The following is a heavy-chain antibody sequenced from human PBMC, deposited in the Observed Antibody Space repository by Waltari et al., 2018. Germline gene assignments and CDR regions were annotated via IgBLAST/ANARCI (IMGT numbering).Heavy chain of an antibody. CDR2: IIPIFGTA. CDR3: ARALGIAARDGDYYGMDV. J-gene: IGHJ6*02. Sequence: QVQLVQSGAEVKKPGSSVKVSCKASGGTFSSYAISWVRQAPGKGLEGMGRIIPIFGTANYAQKFQGRVTITADKSTSTAYMELSSLRSEDTAVYYCARALGIAARDGDYYGMDVWGQGTTVTVSS. D-gene: IGHD6-6*01. CDR1: GGTFSSYA. V-gene: IGHV1-69*08.